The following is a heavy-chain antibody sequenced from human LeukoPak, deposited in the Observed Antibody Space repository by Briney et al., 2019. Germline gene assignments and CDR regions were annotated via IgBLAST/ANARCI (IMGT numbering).Heavy chain of an antibody. Sequence: PGGSLRLSCAASGFTFSSYAMHWVRQAPGKGLEWVAVISYDGSNKYYTDSVKGRFTISRDNSKNTLYLQMNSLRAEDTAVYYCARDLSSGSYYREAFNYYYYGMDVWGQGTTVTVSS. J-gene: IGHJ6*02. CDR1: GFTFSSYA. CDR2: ISYDGSNK. V-gene: IGHV3-30-3*01. D-gene: IGHD3-10*01. CDR3: ARDLSSGSYYREAFNYYYYGMDV.